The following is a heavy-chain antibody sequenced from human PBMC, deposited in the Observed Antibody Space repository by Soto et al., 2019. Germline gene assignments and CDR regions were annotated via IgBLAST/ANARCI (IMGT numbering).Heavy chain of an antibody. CDR1: GFSLSSYG. D-gene: IGHD6-13*01. V-gene: IGHV3-33*01. CDR3: AREIGYSSTWPSY. J-gene: IGHJ4*02. Sequence: QVQLVESGGGVVQPGRSLRLSCATSGFSLSSYGMHWVRQAPGKGLEWVAVIGYDGRNEYYADSVRGRFIISRDNSKGTLYLQMNSLRVEDTAEYYCAREIGYSSTWPSYWGQGTLVTVSS. CDR2: IGYDGRNE.